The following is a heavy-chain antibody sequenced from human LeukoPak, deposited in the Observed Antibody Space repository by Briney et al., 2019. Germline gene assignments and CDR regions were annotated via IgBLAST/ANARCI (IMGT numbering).Heavy chain of an antibody. CDR3: ARDLGYSSGWPRNYYYGMDV. D-gene: IGHD6-19*01. CDR1: GGTFSSYT. Sequence: SVKVSCKASGGTFSSYTISWVRQAPGQGLEWMGRIIPILGIANYAQEFQGRVTITADKSTSTAYMELSSLRSEDTAVYYCARDLGYSSGWPRNYYYGMDVWGQGTTVTVSS. CDR2: IIPILGIA. V-gene: IGHV1-69*04. J-gene: IGHJ6*02.